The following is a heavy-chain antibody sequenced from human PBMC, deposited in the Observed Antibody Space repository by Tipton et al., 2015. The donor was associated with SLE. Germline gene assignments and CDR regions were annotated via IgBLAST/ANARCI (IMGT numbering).Heavy chain of an antibody. CDR2: IYTSGST. D-gene: IGHD3-10*01. Sequence: TLSLTCTVSGGSFTSGTYYWSWIRQPAGKGLEWIRRIYTSGSTNYNPSLKSRVTISVDTSKNQFSLKLSSVTAADTAVYYCARAGEGVFDYWGQGTLVTVSS. V-gene: IGHV4-61*02. CDR1: GGSFTSGTYY. CDR3: ARAGEGVFDY. J-gene: IGHJ4*02.